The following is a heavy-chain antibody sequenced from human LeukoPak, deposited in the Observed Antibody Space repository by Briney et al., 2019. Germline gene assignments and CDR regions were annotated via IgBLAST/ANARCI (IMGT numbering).Heavy chain of an antibody. CDR1: GFTFTSYT. V-gene: IGHV3-23*01. D-gene: IGHD2-15*01. CDR2: VSGSGSST. CDR3: ARGAWAAYYFDY. J-gene: IGHJ4*02. Sequence: GGSLRLSCAASGFTFTSYTINWVRQGPGRGLEWVSGVSGSGSSTYYADSVKGRFTISRDNAKNTLYLQMNSLRAEDAAVYYCARGAWAAYYFDYWGQGTLVTVSS.